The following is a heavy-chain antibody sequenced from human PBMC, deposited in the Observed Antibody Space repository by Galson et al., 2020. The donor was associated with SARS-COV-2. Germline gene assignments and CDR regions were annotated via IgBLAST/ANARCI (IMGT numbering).Heavy chain of an antibody. D-gene: IGHD3-10*01. Sequence: GGSLRLSCAASGFTFTNYAMHWVRQAPGKGLEWVALISYEGSIKYYADSVKGRFTISRESSKNTLYLQMNSLSAGDTAVYYCAKRKELFWLGELNQGLDVWGQGTTVTVS. CDR3: AKRKELFWLGELNQGLDV. CDR2: ISYEGSIK. CDR1: GFTFTNYA. J-gene: IGHJ6*02. V-gene: IGHV3-30*18.